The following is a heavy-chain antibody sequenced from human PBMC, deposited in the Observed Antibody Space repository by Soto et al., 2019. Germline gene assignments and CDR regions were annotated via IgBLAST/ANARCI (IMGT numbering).Heavy chain of an antibody. V-gene: IGHV4-59*11. CDR1: GGAINDHY. CDR3: ARVRTGYFDY. CDR2: IYYNGNT. J-gene: IGHJ4*02. Sequence: QVQLQESGPGLVKPSETLSLTCTLSGGAINDHYWSFIRQPPGKGLEWIGYIYYNGNTNYNPSLESRVTTSVDRSRNQFSLRLTSLTAADTAVYYCARVRTGYFDYWGRGALVPVSS. D-gene: IGHD3-9*01.